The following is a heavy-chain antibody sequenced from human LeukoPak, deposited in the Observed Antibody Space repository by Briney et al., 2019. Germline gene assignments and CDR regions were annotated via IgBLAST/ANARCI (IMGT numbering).Heavy chain of an antibody. V-gene: IGHV1-2*02. D-gene: IGHD1-7*01. J-gene: IGHJ5*02. CDR3: AITTGRGTTTAYWFDP. CDR1: GHSFSGHY. CDR2: ISPDSGGT. Sequence: GASVKISCNASGHSFSGHYLHWVRQTPGQGLEWMGWISPDSGGTSYAQKFQDKVTMTRDTSTTTAYMDLRGLTFDDTAVYYCAITTGRGTTTAYWFDPWGQGTLVTVSS.